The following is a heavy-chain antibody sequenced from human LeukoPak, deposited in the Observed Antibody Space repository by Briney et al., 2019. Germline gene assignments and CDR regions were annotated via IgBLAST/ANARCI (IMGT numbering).Heavy chain of an antibody. CDR2: IWYDGSNK. CDR1: GFTFSSYG. J-gene: IGHJ4*02. Sequence: GGSLRLSCAASGFTFSSYGMHWVRQAPGKGLEWVAVIWYDGSNKYYADSVKGRFTISRDNSKNTLYLQMNSLRAEDTAVYYCARDQGGSNFDYWGQGTLVTVSS. CDR3: ARDQGGSNFDY. V-gene: IGHV3-33*08. D-gene: IGHD5-12*01.